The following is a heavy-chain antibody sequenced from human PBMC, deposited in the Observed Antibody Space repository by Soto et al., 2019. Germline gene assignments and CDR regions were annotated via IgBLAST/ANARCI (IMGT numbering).Heavy chain of an antibody. J-gene: IGHJ4*02. CDR3: AGGSGAGSYYGVFDY. Sequence: QVQLVQSGAEVKKPGASVKVSCKTSGYTFTSYGISWVRQAPGQGLEWMGWISAYNGNTNYAQKFQGRVTMTTDTSTTTGYMELRSRGYDDTAVYYCAGGSGAGSYYGVFDYWGQRTLVTVSS. D-gene: IGHD3-10*01. CDR2: ISAYNGNT. V-gene: IGHV1-18*01. CDR1: GYTFTSYG.